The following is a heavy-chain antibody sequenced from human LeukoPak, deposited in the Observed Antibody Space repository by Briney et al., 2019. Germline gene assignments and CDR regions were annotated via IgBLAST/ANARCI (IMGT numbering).Heavy chain of an antibody. J-gene: IGHJ4*02. CDR1: GGSFSGYY. Sequence: SETLSLTCAVYGGSFSGYYWSWIRQPPGKGLEWIGEINHSGSTNYNPSLKSRVTISVDTSKNQFSLKLSSVTAADTAAYYCARGLWYSSSLAYWGQGTLVTVSS. CDR2: INHSGST. D-gene: IGHD6-6*01. CDR3: ARGLWYSSSLAY. V-gene: IGHV4-34*01.